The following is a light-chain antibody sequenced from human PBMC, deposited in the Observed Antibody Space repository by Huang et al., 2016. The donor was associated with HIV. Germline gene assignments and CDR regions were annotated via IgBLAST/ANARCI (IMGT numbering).Light chain of an antibody. CDR2: DAS. CDR3: QQCDNLPFT. CDR1: QDISNC. J-gene: IGKJ3*01. V-gene: IGKV1-33*01. Sequence: DIQMTQSPSSLYASVGDRVTINCQESQDISNCLNWYQQKPGKAPKLLSYDASNLETGVPSRFSGSGSGTYFTFTINSLQPEDFAAYYCQQCDNLPFTFGPGTKVDIK.